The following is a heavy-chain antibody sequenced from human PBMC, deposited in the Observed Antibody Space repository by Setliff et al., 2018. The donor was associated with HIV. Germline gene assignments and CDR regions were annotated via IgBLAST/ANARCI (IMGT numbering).Heavy chain of an antibody. V-gene: IGHV3-21*04. D-gene: IGHD5-12*01. CDR1: GFTFNGYS. CDR3: AKDPRAAVATICDY. J-gene: IGHJ4*02. Sequence: KSGGSLRLSCTVSGFTFNGYSMNWVRQAPGKGLEWVSSISSSGSYIYYADSVKGRFAISRDNAKNSIHLHMNTLRAEDTAVYYCAKDPRAAVATICDYWGQGTLVTVSS. CDR2: ISSSGSYI.